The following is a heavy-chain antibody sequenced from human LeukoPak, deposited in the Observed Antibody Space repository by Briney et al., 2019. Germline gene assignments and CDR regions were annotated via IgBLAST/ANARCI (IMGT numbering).Heavy chain of an antibody. CDR3: AKDISSSWVAPSDY. CDR2: IKTSTTYT. CDR1: GFTFSRFD. V-gene: IGHV3-21*04. J-gene: IGHJ4*02. Sequence: GGSLRLSCAASGFTFSRFDMNWVRQAPGKGLEWVSSIKTSTTYTYYADSVKGRSTISRDNAKNSPYLQMNSLRAEDTALYYCAKDISSSWVAPSDYWGQGTLVTVSS. D-gene: IGHD6-13*01.